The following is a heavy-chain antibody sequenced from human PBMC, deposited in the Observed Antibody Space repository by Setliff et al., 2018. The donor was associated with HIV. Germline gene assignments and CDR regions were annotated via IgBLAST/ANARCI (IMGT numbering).Heavy chain of an antibody. CDR1: GGSFSGYY. CDR2: VTHSGRT. D-gene: IGHD6-19*01. J-gene: IGHJ4*02. CDR3: ARGVRDNSGWSSYYFDY. V-gene: IGHV4-34*01. Sequence: NPSETLSLTCAVYGGSFSGYYWSWIRQPPGKGLEWIGEVTHSGRTNYNPSLESRVTTSVDTSKKQFSLRLTSVTAADTAVYYCARGVRDNSGWSSYYFDYWGQGTLVTVSS.